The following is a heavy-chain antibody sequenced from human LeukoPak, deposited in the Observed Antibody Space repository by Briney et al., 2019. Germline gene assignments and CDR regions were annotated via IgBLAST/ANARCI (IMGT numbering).Heavy chain of an antibody. CDR2: IIPIFGTA. V-gene: IGHV1-69*01. CDR3: ARAGSYYADFDY. J-gene: IGHJ4*02. Sequence: SVKVSCKASAGTFSSYAISWVRQPPGQGLEWMGGIIPIFGTANYAQKFQGRVTITADESTSTAYMELSSLRSEDTAVYYCARAGSYYADFDYWGQGTLVTVSS. CDR1: AGTFSSYA. D-gene: IGHD1-26*01.